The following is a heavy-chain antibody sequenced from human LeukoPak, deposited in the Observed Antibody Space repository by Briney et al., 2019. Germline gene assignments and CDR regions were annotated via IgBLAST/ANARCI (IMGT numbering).Heavy chain of an antibody. J-gene: IGHJ4*02. Sequence: GGSLRLSCAASGFTVSSNYMSWVRQAPGKGLKWVSVIYSGGSTYYADSVKGRFTISRDNSKNTLYLQMNSLRAEDTAVYYCAREGGDYGDHFDYWGQGTLVTVSS. CDR2: IYSGGST. CDR3: AREGGDYGDHFDY. D-gene: IGHD4-17*01. CDR1: GFTVSSNY. V-gene: IGHV3-66*01.